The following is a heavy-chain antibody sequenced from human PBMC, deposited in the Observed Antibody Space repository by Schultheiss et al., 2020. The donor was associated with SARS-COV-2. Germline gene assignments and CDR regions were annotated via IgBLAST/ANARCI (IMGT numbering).Heavy chain of an antibody. CDR1: GFTFSSYS. J-gene: IGHJ4*02. Sequence: GGSLRLSCAASGFTFSSYSMNWVRQAPGKGLEWVSSISSSSSYIYYADSVKGRFTISRDNAKNSLYLQMNSLRAEDTAVYYCARDLVQYYDILTGYSLYYWGQGTLVTVSS. CDR3: ARDLVQYYDILTGYSLYY. D-gene: IGHD3-9*01. V-gene: IGHV3-21*01. CDR2: ISSSSSYI.